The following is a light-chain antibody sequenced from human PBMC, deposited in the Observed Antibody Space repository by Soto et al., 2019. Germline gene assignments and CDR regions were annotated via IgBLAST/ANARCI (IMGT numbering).Light chain of an antibody. Sequence: QPVLTQPPSASGTPGPRVTISCSGSSSNIGSNTVNWYQQLPGTAPKLLIYSNNQRPSGVPDRFSGSKSGTSASLAISGLQSEDEADYYCAAWDDSLNGDWVFGGGTKVTVL. CDR2: SNN. CDR1: SSNIGSNT. J-gene: IGLJ3*02. V-gene: IGLV1-44*01. CDR3: AAWDDSLNGDWV.